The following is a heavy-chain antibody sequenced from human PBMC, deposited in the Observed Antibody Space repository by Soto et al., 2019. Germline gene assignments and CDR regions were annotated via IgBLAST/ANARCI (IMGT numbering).Heavy chain of an antibody. Sequence: PGGSLRLSCAASGFNVSSNYMSWVRQAPGKGLEWVSIIYSGGSTYYADSVKGRFTISRDNSKNTLYLQMNSLRAEDTAVYYCARDRDYCSGGNCYRGYYYYGMDVWGQGTTVTVSS. CDR2: IYSGGST. D-gene: IGHD2-15*01. CDR1: GFNVSSNY. J-gene: IGHJ6*02. V-gene: IGHV3-53*01. CDR3: ARDRDYCSGGNCYRGYYYYGMDV.